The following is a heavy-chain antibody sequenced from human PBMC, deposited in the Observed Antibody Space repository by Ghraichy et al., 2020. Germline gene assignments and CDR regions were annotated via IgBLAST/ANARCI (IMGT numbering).Heavy chain of an antibody. J-gene: IGHJ6*03. V-gene: IGHV3-21*01. Sequence: GGSLRLSCAASGFTFSSYSMNWVRQAPGKGLEWVSSISSSSSYIYYADSVKGRFTISRDNAKNSLYLQMNSLRAEDTAVYYCASVVVPAAGLLNIYYYYYMDVWGKGTTVTVSS. CDR3: ASVVVPAAGLLNIYYYYYMDV. CDR1: GFTFSSYS. CDR2: ISSSSSYI. D-gene: IGHD2-2*01.